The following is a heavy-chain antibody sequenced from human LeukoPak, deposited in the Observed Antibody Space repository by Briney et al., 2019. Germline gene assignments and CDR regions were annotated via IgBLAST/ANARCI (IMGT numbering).Heavy chain of an antibody. D-gene: IGHD3-10*01. CDR3: VSDPITMIRGVIIGGFDP. Sequence: ASVKVSCKVSGYTLTETSMHWVRQAPGKGLEWMGGFDPEEGETIYAQKFQGRVTMTEDTSTDTAYMELSSLRSEDTAVFYCVSDPITMIRGVIIGGFDPWGQGTLVTVSS. CDR2: FDPEEGET. J-gene: IGHJ5*02. V-gene: IGHV1-24*01. CDR1: GYTLTETS.